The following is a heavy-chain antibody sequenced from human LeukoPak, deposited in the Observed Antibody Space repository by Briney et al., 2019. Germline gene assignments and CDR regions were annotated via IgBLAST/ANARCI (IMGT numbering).Heavy chain of an antibody. CDR1: GGTFSSYA. J-gene: IGHJ5*02. D-gene: IGHD2-15*01. Sequence: ASAKVSCKASGGTFSSYAISWVRQAPGQGLEWMGGIIPIFGTANYAQKFQGRVTITADESTSTAYMELSSLGSEDTAVYYCARSAPGCSGGSCPPFNWFDPWGQGTLVTVSS. CDR2: IIPIFGTA. CDR3: ARSAPGCSGGSCPPFNWFDP. V-gene: IGHV1-69*13.